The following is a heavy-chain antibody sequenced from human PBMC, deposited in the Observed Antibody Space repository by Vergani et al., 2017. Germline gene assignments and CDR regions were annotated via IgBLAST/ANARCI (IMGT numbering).Heavy chain of an antibody. CDR2: IYPGDSDT. CDR3: ARSGDIVVVPAANPLDP. CDR1: GYSFTSYW. V-gene: IGHV5-51*03. D-gene: IGHD2-2*01. J-gene: IGHJ5*02. Sequence: EVQLVQSGAEVKKPGESLTISCKGSGYSFTSYWIGWVRQMPGKGLEWMGIIYPGDSDTRYSPSFQGQVTISADKSISTAYLQWSSLKAADTAMYYCARSGDIVVVPAANPLDPWGQGTLVTVSS.